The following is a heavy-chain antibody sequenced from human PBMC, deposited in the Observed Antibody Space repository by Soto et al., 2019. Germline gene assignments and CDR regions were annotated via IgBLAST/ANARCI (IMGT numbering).Heavy chain of an antibody. J-gene: IGHJ3*02. Sequence: QVQLVQSGAEVKKPGSSVKVSCKASGGTFSSYTISWVRQAPGQGLEWMGRIIPILGIANYAQKFQGRVTITADKSTSTAYMELSSLRCEDTAVYYCARGLYYYVSSGYSPDAFDIWGQGTMVTVSS. CDR2: IIPILGIA. V-gene: IGHV1-69*02. D-gene: IGHD3-22*01. CDR1: GGTFSSYT. CDR3: ARGLYYYVSSGYSPDAFDI.